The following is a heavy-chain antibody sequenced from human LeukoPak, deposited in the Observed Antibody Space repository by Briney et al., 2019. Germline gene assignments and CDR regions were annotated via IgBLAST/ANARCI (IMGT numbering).Heavy chain of an antibody. Sequence: SETLSLTCAVYGGSFSGYYWSWIRQPPGKGLEWIGEINHSGSTNYNPSLKSRVTISVGTSKNQFSLKLSSVTAAGTAVYYCARGASATAAGVSYWFDPWGQGTLVTVSS. D-gene: IGHD6-13*01. CDR3: ARGASATAAGVSYWFDP. J-gene: IGHJ5*02. CDR2: INHSGST. CDR1: GGSFSGYY. V-gene: IGHV4-34*01.